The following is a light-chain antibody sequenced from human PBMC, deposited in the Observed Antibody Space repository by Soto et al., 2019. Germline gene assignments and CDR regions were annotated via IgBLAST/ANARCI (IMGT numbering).Light chain of an antibody. V-gene: IGKV3-20*01. Sequence: ELLLTQSPGTLSLYPGARATLSCRASQSVSSSYLAWYQQKPGQAPRLLIYGASSRATGIPDRFSGSGSGTDFTLTISRLEPEDFAVYYCEQYGSSPFTFGPGTKVDIK. CDR3: EQYGSSPFT. J-gene: IGKJ3*01. CDR2: GAS. CDR1: QSVSSSY.